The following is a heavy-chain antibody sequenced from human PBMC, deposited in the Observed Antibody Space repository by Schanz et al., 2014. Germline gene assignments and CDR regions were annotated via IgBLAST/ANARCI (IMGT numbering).Heavy chain of an antibody. CDR2: ISGSGETT. CDR3: ARENLNWEAFDI. D-gene: IGHD7-27*01. J-gene: IGHJ3*02. V-gene: IGHV3-23*04. CDR1: GFTFSSYA. Sequence: EVQLVESGGGLVQPGGSLRLSCETSGFTFSSYAMSWVRQAPGKGLEWVSAISGSGETTYYADSVKGRFTISRDNAKNSLYLEMTSLRGEDTAVYYCARENLNWEAFDIWGQGTVVTVSS.